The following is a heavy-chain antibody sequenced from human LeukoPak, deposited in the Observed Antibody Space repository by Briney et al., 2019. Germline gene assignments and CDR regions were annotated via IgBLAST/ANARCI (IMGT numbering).Heavy chain of an antibody. CDR1: GYTFTSYY. D-gene: IGHD5-12*01. Sequence: ASVKVSCKASGYTFTSYYMHWVRQALGQGLEWMGIINPSGGSTSYAQKFQGRVTMTRDMSTSTVYMELSSLRSEDTAVYYCARDFSGYDTRDYWGQGTLVTVSS. CDR3: ARDFSGYDTRDY. V-gene: IGHV1-46*01. CDR2: INPSGGST. J-gene: IGHJ4*02.